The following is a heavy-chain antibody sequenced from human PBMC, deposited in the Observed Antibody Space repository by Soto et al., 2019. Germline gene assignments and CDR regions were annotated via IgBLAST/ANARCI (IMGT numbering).Heavy chain of an antibody. V-gene: IGHV3-11*06. CDR1: GFFLSNNW. D-gene: IGHD2-8*01. J-gene: IGHJ6*02. Sequence: HVQLVESGGGWVKPGESLRLSCIGSGFFLSNNWMTWIRQAPGKGLEWVSHISASGDYTIYADSLKGRFTISRDNARNSLWLQINSLTAEDTAVYYCARSSGWRQVGVYNYGLDVWGQGTTVIVSS. CDR3: ARSSGWRQVGVYNYGLDV. CDR2: ISASGDYT.